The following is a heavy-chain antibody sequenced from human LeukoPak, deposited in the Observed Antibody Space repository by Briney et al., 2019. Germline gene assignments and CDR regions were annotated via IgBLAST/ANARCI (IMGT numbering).Heavy chain of an antibody. Sequence: ASVKVSCKASGYTFTSYDINWVRQATGQGLEWMGWMNPNSGNTGYAQKFQGRVTITRNTSISTAYMELSSLRSEDTAVYYCARGPLSHYDFWSGYYYYMDVWGKGTTVTVSS. CDR3: ARGPLSHYDFWSGYYYYMDV. D-gene: IGHD3-3*01. CDR1: GYTFTSYD. V-gene: IGHV1-8*03. CDR2: MNPNSGNT. J-gene: IGHJ6*03.